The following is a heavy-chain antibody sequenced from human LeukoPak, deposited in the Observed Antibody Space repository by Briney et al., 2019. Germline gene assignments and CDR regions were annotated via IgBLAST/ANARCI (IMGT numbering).Heavy chain of an antibody. J-gene: IGHJ6*03. D-gene: IGHD3-22*01. Sequence: SETLSLTCTVSGGSVSDYYWSWIRQPAGKGLEWIGRIYSSGSTNYNPSLKSRVTMSVDTSKNQFSLKLSSVTAADTAVYYCAREGYESISYHGYYYYMDVWGKGTTVTISS. CDR1: GGSVSDYY. CDR3: AREGYESISYHGYYYYMDV. V-gene: IGHV4-4*07. CDR2: IYSSGST.